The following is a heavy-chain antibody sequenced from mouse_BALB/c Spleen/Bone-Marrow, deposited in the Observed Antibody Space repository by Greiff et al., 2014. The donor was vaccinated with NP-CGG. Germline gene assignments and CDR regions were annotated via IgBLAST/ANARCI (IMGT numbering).Heavy chain of an antibody. D-gene: IGHD1-1*01. J-gene: IGHJ2*01. CDR2: IDPANGNT. CDR3: ARYYYGSSYFDY. Sequence: VQLQQPGAELVKPGASVKLPCTASGFNIKDTYMHWVKQRPERGLEWIGRIDPANGNTKYDPKFQGKATITADTSSNTAYLQLSSLTSEDTAVYYCARYYYGSSYFDYWGQGTTLTVSS. CDR1: GFNIKDTY. V-gene: IGHV14-3*02.